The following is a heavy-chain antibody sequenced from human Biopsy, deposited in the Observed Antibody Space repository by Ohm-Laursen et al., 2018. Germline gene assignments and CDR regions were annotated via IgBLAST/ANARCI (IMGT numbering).Heavy chain of an antibody. CDR2: IWYDGFNR. D-gene: IGHD6-19*01. CDR3: ASDRDSSGSFRWNH. Sequence: SLRLSCAASGFTFSSYGMHWVRQAPGKGLEWVAFIWYDGFNRYYADSVKGRFTISRDNSKNTLDLQMNSLRAEDTAVYYCASDRDSSGSFRWNHWGQGTLATVSS. CDR1: GFTFSSYG. V-gene: IGHV3-33*01. J-gene: IGHJ5*02.